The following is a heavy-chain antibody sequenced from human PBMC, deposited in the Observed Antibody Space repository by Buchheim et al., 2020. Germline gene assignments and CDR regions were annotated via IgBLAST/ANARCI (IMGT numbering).Heavy chain of an antibody. V-gene: IGHV3-48*03. D-gene: IGHD5-24*01. CDR3: ARMARDGYHSIDY. CDR2: ISRCVTNG. CDR1: GFTFSSYE. J-gene: IGHJ4*02. Sequence: EVQLVESGGGLVQPGGSLRLSCVASGFTFSSYEMNWVRQASGEGLEWVLYISRCVTNGAYADSVTGRVTISRDNARNALYFEMNSLTVEDTALYYCARMARDGYHSIDYWGQGTL.